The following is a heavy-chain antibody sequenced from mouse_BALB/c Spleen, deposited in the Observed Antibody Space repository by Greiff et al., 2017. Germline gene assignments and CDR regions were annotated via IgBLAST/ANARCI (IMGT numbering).Heavy chain of an antibody. V-gene: IGHV1-74*01. J-gene: IGHJ4*01. D-gene: IGHD1-1*01. CDR3: AFTTRAMDY. CDR2: IDPSDSET. CDR1: GYSFTSYW. Sequence: QVQLQQSGPQLVRPGASVKISCKASGYSFTSYWMHWVKQRPGQGLEWIGMIDPSDSETRLNQKFKDKATLTVDKSSSTAYLQLSSPTSEDSAVYYCAFTTRAMDYWGQGTSVTVSS.